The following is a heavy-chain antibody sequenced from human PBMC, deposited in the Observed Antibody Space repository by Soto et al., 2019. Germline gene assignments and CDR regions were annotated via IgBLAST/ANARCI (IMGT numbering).Heavy chain of an antibody. CDR1: GFTFSSYG. D-gene: IGHD2-2*01. J-gene: IGHJ6*03. CDR2: IWYDGSNK. V-gene: IGHV3-33*08. Sequence: GGSLRLSCAASGFTFSSYGMHWVRQAPGKGLEWVAVIWYDGSNKYYADTVKGRFTISRDNSKNTLYLQMNSLRAEDTAVYYCAGNSYCSSTSCYYYYYYIDVWGKGTTVTVSS. CDR3: AGNSYCSSTSCYYYYYYIDV.